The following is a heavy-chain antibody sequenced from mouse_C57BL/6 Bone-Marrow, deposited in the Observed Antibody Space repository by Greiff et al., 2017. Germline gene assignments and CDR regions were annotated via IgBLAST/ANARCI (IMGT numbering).Heavy chain of an antibody. V-gene: IGHV1-55*01. Sequence: QVQLKQPGAELVKPGASVKMSCKASGYTFTSYWITWVKQRPGQGLEWIGDIYPGSGSTNYHEKFKSKATLTVDTSSSTAYMQVSSLTSEDAAVDYCAREGFYDAMDYWGQGTSVTVSS. CDR3: AREGFYDAMDY. J-gene: IGHJ4*01. CDR1: GYTFTSYW. CDR2: IYPGSGST.